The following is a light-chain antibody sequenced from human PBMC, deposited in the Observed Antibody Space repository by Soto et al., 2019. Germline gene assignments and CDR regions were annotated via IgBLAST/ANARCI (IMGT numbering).Light chain of an antibody. J-gene: IGKJ1*01. CDR3: QQLNFDAWP. V-gene: IGKV1-9*01. CDR1: PGSSTS. Sequence: IQLTQSPSSLSASVGDNVTITCRASPGSSTSFAWYHHSPGRPPKPLIYASSTLYSGVPSRFRGSGPGTDVSLTITSLQPEDFGTYYCQQLNFDAWPFGQGTKVEVK. CDR2: ASS.